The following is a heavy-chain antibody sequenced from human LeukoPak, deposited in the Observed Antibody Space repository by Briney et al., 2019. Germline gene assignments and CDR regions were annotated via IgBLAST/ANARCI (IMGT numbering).Heavy chain of an antibody. CDR2: IYPGDSDT. V-gene: IGHV5-51*01. Sequence: GESLKISCKGSGYSFTNYWIGWVRQMPGKGLEWMGIIYPGDSDTRYSPSFQGQVTISADKSISTAYLQWSSLKASDTAMYYCARHTGVDFWSGYHPDYWGQGTLVTVSS. J-gene: IGHJ4*02. D-gene: IGHD3-3*01. CDR1: GYSFTNYW. CDR3: ARHTGVDFWSGYHPDY.